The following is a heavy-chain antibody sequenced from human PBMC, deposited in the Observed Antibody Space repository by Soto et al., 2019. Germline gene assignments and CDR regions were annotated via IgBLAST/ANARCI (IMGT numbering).Heavy chain of an antibody. V-gene: IGHV1-3*01. D-gene: IGHD6-19*01. CDR2: INAGNGNT. CDR1: GYTFTSYA. Sequence: QVQLVQSGAEVKKPGASVKVSCKASGYTFTSYAMHWVRQAPGQRLEWMGWINAGNGNTKYSQKFQGRGTITRDTSASTAYMELSSLRSEDTAVYYCARGLSGWGIYDAFDIWGQGTMVTVSS. J-gene: IGHJ3*02. CDR3: ARGLSGWGIYDAFDI.